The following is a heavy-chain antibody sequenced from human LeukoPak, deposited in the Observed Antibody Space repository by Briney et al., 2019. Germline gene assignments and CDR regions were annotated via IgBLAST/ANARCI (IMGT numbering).Heavy chain of an antibody. D-gene: IGHD2-2*01. CDR1: GGSISSYY. CDR2: IYTSGST. Sequence: SETLSLTCTVSGGSISSYYWSWIRQPAGKGLEWIGRIYTSGSTNYNPSLRSRATMSVDTSKNQFSLKLSSVTAADTAVYYCARGVPAAAPEEYFQHWGQGTLVTVSS. J-gene: IGHJ1*01. V-gene: IGHV4-4*07. CDR3: ARGVPAAAPEEYFQH.